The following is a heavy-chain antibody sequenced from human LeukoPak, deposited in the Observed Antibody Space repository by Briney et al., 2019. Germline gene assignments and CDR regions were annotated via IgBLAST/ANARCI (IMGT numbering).Heavy chain of an antibody. Sequence: PGRSLRLSCADSGFTFCTYIMHSGRQAPGKGLDWVAFVSNDGSKIYYADSVRGRFTISRDNSKNTLDLQMNSLRVEDTAVFYCARVRYSRSYPGVCDYWGQGTLVTVSS. D-gene: IGHD1-26*01. CDR3: ARVRYSRSYPGVCDY. J-gene: IGHJ4*02. CDR1: GFTFCTYI. V-gene: IGHV3-30-3*01. CDR2: VSNDGSKI.